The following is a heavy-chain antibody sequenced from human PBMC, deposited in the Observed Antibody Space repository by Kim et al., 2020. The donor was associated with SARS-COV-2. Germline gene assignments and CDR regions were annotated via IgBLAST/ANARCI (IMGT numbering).Heavy chain of an antibody. CDR2: INPTGGGT. CDR3: ATEGASGVAYFDY. D-gene: IGHD7-27*01. V-gene: IGHV1-46*01. Sequence: ASVKVSCKASGYTFTSYYMHWVRQAPGQGLEWMGIINPTGGGTNYAQNFQGRVTLTRDTSTSTVYMELSSLRSDDTAVYYCATEGASGVAYFDYWGQGTL. J-gene: IGHJ4*02. CDR1: GYTFTSYY.